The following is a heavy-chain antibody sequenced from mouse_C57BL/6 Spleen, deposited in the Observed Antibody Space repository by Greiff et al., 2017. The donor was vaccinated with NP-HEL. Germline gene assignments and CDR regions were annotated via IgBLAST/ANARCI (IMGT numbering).Heavy chain of an antibody. Sequence: EVQLVESGGDLVKPGGSLKLSCAASGFTFSSYGMSWVRQTPDKRLEWVATISSGGSYTYYPDSVKGRFTISRDNAKNTLYLQMSSLKSEDTAMYYCARQGHYGSSYYWYFDVWGTGTTVTVSS. CDR2: ISSGGSYT. CDR1: GFTFSSYG. CDR3: ARQGHYGSSYYWYFDV. D-gene: IGHD1-1*01. J-gene: IGHJ1*03. V-gene: IGHV5-6*01.